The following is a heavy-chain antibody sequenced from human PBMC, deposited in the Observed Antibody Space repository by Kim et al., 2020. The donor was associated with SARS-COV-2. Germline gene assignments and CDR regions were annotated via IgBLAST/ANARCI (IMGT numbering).Heavy chain of an antibody. J-gene: IGHJ4*02. V-gene: IGHV4-34*01. CDR2: INHSGST. D-gene: IGHD6-19*01. Sequence: SETLSLTCAVYGGSFSGYYWSWIRQPPGKGLEWIGEINHSGSTNYNPSLKSRVTISVDTSKNQFSLKLSSVTAADTAVYYCAGGNLHDSSGWYHYFDYWGQGTLVTVSS. CDR1: GGSFSGYY. CDR3: AGGNLHDSSGWYHYFDY.